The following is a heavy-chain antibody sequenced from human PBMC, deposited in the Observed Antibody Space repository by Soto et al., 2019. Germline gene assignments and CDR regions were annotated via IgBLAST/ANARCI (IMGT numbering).Heavy chain of an antibody. CDR3: ARLIGNSGLDS. J-gene: IGHJ5*01. V-gene: IGHV6-1*01. CDR2: TYYRSKRSN. CDR1: GDSVSSNSAT. D-gene: IGHD3-16*01. Sequence: QVQLQQSGPGLVKPSQTLSLTCAISGDSVSSNSATWDWIRQSPSRGLEWLGRTYYRSKRSNDYAASEKGKIHSNPDTSNNQVTLHLNSVPPDDTAVYYCARLIGNSGLDSGGQGTLVTVSS.